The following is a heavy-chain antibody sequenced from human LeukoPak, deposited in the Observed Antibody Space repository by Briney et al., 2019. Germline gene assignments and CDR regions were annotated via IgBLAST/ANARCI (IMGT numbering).Heavy chain of an antibody. CDR1: GVTFNNAW. CDR2: IKSKSDSGTT. J-gene: IGHJ6*03. Sequence: PGGSLRLSCVASGVTFNNAWMSWVRQAPGKGLEWVGHIKSKSDSGTTDYAATVKGRFNISRDDSKNTVYLQMNSMKADDTAVYYCTTLSPDASGYYYYYMDVWGKGTTVTVSS. CDR3: TTLSPDASGYYYYYMDV. D-gene: IGHD1-14*01. V-gene: IGHV3-15*01.